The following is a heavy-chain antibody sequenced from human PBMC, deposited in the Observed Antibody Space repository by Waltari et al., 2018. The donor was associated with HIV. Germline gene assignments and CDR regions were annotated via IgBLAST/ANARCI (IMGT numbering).Heavy chain of an antibody. D-gene: IGHD3-10*01. CDR1: GFSFRNYA. Sequence: QVQLVESGGGVAQTGRSLRLSCAASGFSFRNYAMHWVRQAPGKGLEWLTLISYDETNEYYTDSVRRRFTISRDNSKNMLYLQMNNLRPEDTAIYYCVVSSFDYWGQGTLVTVSS. CDR3: VVSSFDY. CDR2: ISYDETNE. J-gene: IGHJ4*02. V-gene: IGHV3-30*03.